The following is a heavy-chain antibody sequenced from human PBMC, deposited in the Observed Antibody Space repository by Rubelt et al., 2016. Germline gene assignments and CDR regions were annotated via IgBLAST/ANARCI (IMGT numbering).Heavy chain of an antibody. CDR3: VRDPWDY. Sequence: EVQLVESGGGLVQPGGSLRLSCAASGFSFSNYDMHWVRQATGKGLEWVTVIYSDGKTYYADYVRGRLTISRAKSKYTLYLQMNSLRAEDTAVYYCVRDPWDYWGQGTLVTVSS. J-gene: IGHJ4*02. CDR2: IYSDGKT. CDR1: GFSFSNYD. V-gene: IGHV3-66*01.